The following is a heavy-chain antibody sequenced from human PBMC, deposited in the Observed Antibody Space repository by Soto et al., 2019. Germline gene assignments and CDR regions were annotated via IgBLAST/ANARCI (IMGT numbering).Heavy chain of an antibody. V-gene: IGHV3-23*01. CDR3: AREASHVEYFFDY. D-gene: IGHD2-21*01. CDR2: ISGSGGGT. CDR1: GFTFSIYV. J-gene: IGHJ4*02. Sequence: EVQVLESGGGLIQPGGSLRLSCAASGFTFSIYVMSWVRQAPGKGLEWVSTISGSGGGTYYADSVKGRFAISRDNSKNSLYLQMNSLRAEDTAVYYCAREASHVEYFFDYWGEGTLVSVSS.